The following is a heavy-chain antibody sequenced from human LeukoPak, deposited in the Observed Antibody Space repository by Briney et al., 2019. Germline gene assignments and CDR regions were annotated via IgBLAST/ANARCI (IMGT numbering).Heavy chain of an antibody. D-gene: IGHD1-1*01. Sequence: GGSLRLSCAASGFTVSSNYMSWVRQAPGKGLEWVSVIYSGGSTYYADSVKGRFTISRDNAKNSLYLQMNSLRAEDTAVYYCARDSNPPPAGYGLDVWGQGTTVTVSS. J-gene: IGHJ6*02. CDR1: GFTVSSNY. V-gene: IGHV3-66*01. CDR2: IYSGGST. CDR3: ARDSNPPPAGYGLDV.